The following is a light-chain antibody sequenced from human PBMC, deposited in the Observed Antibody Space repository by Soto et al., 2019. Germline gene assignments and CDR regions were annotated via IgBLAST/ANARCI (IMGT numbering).Light chain of an antibody. CDR3: QQFAISTT. J-gene: IGKJ1*01. CDR1: HKIERW. V-gene: IGKV1-5*01. Sequence: IQMTQSPSTLSASVGDRVTITCRASHKIERWMAWYQQKSGKAPSLLIFDASTLHSGVPSRFSCSGSGTDFTLTLSSLQHDDFATSYCQQFAISTTFGQGTKVDIK. CDR2: DAS.